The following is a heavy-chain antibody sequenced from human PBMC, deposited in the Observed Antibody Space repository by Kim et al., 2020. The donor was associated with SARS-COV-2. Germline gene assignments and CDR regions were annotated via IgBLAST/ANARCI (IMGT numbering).Heavy chain of an antibody. D-gene: IGHD3-22*01. V-gene: IGHV3-53*01. Sequence: RFTISRDNSKNPLYLQMNSLRAEDTAVYYCARIGEEYYYVSSGYPYYFDYWGQGTLVTVSS. J-gene: IGHJ4*02. CDR3: ARIGEEYYYVSSGYPYYFDY.